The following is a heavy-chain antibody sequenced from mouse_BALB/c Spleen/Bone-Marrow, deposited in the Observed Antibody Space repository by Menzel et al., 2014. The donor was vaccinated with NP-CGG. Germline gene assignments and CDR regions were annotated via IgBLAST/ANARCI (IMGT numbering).Heavy chain of an antibody. J-gene: IGHJ2*01. CDR2: IYPGDGDT. D-gene: IGHD1-1*01. CDR1: GYTFTSYW. CDR3: ARGRNFYGSSCDFDY. Sequence: LEESGAELARPGASVKLSCKASGYTFTSYWMQWVKQRPGQGLEWIGAIYPGDGDTRYTQKFKGKATLTADKSSSTAYMQLSSLASEDSAVYYCARGRNFYGSSCDFDYWGQGTTLTVSS. V-gene: IGHV1-87*01.